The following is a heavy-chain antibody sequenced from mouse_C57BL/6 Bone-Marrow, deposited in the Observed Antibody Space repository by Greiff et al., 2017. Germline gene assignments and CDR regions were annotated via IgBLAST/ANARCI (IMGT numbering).Heavy chain of an antibody. V-gene: IGHV5-9-1*02. J-gene: IGHJ3*01. CDR1: GFTFSSYA. D-gene: IGHD3-1*01. Sequence: EVKVEESGEGLVKPGGSLKLSCAASGFTFSSYAMSWVRQTPEKRLEWVAYISSGGDYIYYADTVKGRFTISRDNARNTLYLQMSSLKSEDTAMYYCTRGFGAWFAYWGQGTLVTVSA. CDR2: ISSGGDYI. CDR3: TRGFGAWFAY.